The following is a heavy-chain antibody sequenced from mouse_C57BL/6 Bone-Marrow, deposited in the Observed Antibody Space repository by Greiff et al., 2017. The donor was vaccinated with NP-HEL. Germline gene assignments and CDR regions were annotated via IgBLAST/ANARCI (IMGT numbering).Heavy chain of an antibody. V-gene: IGHV5-6*01. D-gene: IGHD1-1*01. CDR3: ARHRLLFYYAMDY. CDR1: GFTFSSYG. CDR2: ISSGGSYT. J-gene: IGHJ4*01. Sequence: VQLKESGGDLVKPGGSLKLSCAASGFTFSSYGMSWVRQTPDKRLEWVATISSGGSYTYYPDSVKGRFTISRDTAKNTLYLQMSSLKSEDTAMYYCARHRLLFYYAMDYWGQGTSVTVSS.